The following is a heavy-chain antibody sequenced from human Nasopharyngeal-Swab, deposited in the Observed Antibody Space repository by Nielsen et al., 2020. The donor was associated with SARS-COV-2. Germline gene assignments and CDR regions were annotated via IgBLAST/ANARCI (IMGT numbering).Heavy chain of an antibody. CDR3: ARPEAPSIVGATTSRVFQH. D-gene: IGHD1-26*01. J-gene: IGHJ1*01. Sequence: ASVKVSCKASGYTFTSYDINWVRQATGQGLEWMGWMNPNSGNTGYAQKFQGRVTMTRNTSISTAYMELSSLRSEDTAVYYCARPEAPSIVGATTSRVFQHWGQGTLVTVSS. CDR1: GYTFTSYD. CDR2: MNPNSGNT. V-gene: IGHV1-8*01.